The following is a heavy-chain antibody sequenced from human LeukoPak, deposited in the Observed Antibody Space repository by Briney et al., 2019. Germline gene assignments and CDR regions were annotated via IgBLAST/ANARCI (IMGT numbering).Heavy chain of an antibody. CDR3: ARQGAGASHYDDTGLPRGAFDV. Sequence: GEALQISCKVSGYRFTTYWIAWGRRLPGKGLEFMGIILPDDSDTRYSPSFRGQVTISVDKSINTAYLQWDSLKASDTAMYYCARQGAGASHYDDTGLPRGAFDVWGQGTVLTVSS. D-gene: IGHD3-22*01. CDR1: GYRFTTYW. V-gene: IGHV5-51*01. CDR2: ILPDDSDT. J-gene: IGHJ3*01.